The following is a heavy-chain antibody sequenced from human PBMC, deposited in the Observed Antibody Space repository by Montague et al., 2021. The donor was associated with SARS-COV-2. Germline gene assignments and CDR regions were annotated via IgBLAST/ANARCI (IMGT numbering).Heavy chain of an antibody. CDR3: ARVARFCTNGVCQTYYYYGLDV. J-gene: IGHJ6*02. Sequence: SETLSLTCIVSGGSTNYYYWSWIRQSPGKGLEWIGYMYYSGSTNYNPSLKIRVTMSIDRSKNQFSLKLRSVTAADTAVYYCARVARFCTNGVCQTYYYYGLDVWGHGTTVTVSS. D-gene: IGHD2-8*01. CDR2: MYYSGST. V-gene: IGHV4-59*01. CDR1: GGSTNYYY.